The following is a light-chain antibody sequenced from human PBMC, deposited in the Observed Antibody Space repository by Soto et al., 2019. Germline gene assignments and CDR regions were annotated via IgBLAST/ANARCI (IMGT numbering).Light chain of an antibody. J-gene: IGKJ1*01. CDR1: QSVSSY. Sequence: ELVLTQSPATLSLSPGERATLSCRASQSVSSYLAWYQQKPGQAPRLLMYDASNWATGIPARFSGSGSGTDFTLTISSLEPEDFAVYYCQQRSNWPRTFGQGTKVEIK. V-gene: IGKV3-11*01. CDR2: DAS. CDR3: QQRSNWPRT.